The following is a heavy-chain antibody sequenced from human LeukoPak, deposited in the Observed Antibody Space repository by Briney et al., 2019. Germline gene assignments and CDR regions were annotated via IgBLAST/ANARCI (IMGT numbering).Heavy chain of an antibody. D-gene: IGHD2-15*01. J-gene: IGHJ5*02. CDR2: ISSSGTTI. Sequence: GGSLRVSCAASGFTFSSYEMNWVRQAPGKGLEWVSYISSSGTTIYYADSVKGRFTIFRDNAKNSLYLQMNSLRAEDTAVYYCARVGVVVAATGNLWFDPWGQGTLVTVSS. CDR1: GFTFSSYE. CDR3: ARVGVVVAATGNLWFDP. V-gene: IGHV3-48*03.